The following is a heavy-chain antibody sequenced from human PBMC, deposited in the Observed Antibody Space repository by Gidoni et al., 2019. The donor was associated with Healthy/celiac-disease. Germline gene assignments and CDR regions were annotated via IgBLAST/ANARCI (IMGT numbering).Heavy chain of an antibody. CDR2: ISYDGSNK. D-gene: IGHD6-19*01. Sequence: QVQLLESGGGVVQPGRSLRLSCAASGFTFSSYGMHWVRDAPGKGLEWVAVISYDGSNKYYADSVKGRFTISRDNSKNTLYLQMNSLRAEDTAVYYCAKDQGIAVAGSLDYWGQGTLVTVSS. J-gene: IGHJ4*02. CDR3: AKDQGIAVAGSLDY. CDR1: GFTFSSYG. V-gene: IGHV3-30*18.